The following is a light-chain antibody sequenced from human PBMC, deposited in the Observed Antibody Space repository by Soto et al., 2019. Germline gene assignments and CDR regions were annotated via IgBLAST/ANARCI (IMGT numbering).Light chain of an antibody. V-gene: IGLV2-8*01. CDR3: SSYAGGNIVV. CDR2: EVS. Sequence: QSALPQPPSASGSPGQSVPISCTGTSSAVGDYNYVSWYQQHPGKAPKLMIYEVSKRPSGVPDRFSGSKSGNTASLTVSGLQAEYEADYYCSSYAGGNIVVFGGGTKLTVL. CDR1: SSAVGDYNY. J-gene: IGLJ2*01.